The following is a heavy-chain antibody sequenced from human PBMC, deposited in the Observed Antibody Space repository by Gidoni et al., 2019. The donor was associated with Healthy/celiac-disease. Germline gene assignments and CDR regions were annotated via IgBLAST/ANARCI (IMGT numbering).Heavy chain of an antibody. V-gene: IGHV1-69*01. Sequence: QVQLGQSGAEVKQPGPPVKVSCKASRGTFSSYAIRWVRQAPGQGLEWMGGIIPIFGTANYAQKFQGRVTITADESTSTAYMELSSLRSEDTAVYYCARGKGLRTAFDIWGQGTMVTVSS. CDR2: IIPIFGTA. D-gene: IGHD5-12*01. J-gene: IGHJ3*02. CDR1: RGTFSSYA. CDR3: ARGKGLRTAFDI.